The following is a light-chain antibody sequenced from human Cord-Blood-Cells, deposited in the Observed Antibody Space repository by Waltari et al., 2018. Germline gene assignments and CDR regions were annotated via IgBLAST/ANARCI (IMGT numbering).Light chain of an antibody. J-gene: IGLJ2*01. CDR2: EGS. CDR1: SRDVVTYNL. V-gene: IGLV2-23*01. CDR3: CSYAGSSTVV. Sequence: QSALTQSASVSGSPGQSITISCTGTSRDVVTYNLFSWYQQHPGKAPTLMIYEGSNRPSGVSNRFSGSKSGNTASLTISGLQAEDEADYYWCSYAGSSTVVFGGGTKLTVL.